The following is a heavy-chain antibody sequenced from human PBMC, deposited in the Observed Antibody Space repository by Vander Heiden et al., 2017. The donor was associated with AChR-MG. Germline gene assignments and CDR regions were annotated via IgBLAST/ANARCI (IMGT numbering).Heavy chain of an antibody. D-gene: IGHD1-26*01. Sequence: QVQLQESGPGLVKPSETLSLTCVVSGYSISSGWYWGWIRQPPGKGLEWLGSIYYDGSTSSNPSLKSRVTISVDTSKNQFSLKLSSVTAADTAVYYCARVGTPTYYYGMDVWGQGTTVTVSS. CDR2: IYYDGST. CDR1: GYSISSGWY. J-gene: IGHJ6*02. V-gene: IGHV4-38-2*01. CDR3: ARVGTPTYYYGMDV.